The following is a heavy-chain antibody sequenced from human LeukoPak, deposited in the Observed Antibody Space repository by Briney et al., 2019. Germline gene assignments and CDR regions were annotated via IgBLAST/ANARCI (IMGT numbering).Heavy chain of an antibody. CDR3: ARGGEDYDFWSGDHDAFDI. CDR2: IYYSGST. Sequence: PSGTLSLTCTVSGGSISSGGYYWSWIRQHPGQGLEWIGYIYYSGSTYYNPSLKSRVTISVDTSKNQFSLKLSSVTAADTAVYYCARGGEDYDFWSGDHDAFDIWGQGTMVTVSS. CDR1: GGSISSGGYY. J-gene: IGHJ3*02. V-gene: IGHV4-31*03. D-gene: IGHD3-3*01.